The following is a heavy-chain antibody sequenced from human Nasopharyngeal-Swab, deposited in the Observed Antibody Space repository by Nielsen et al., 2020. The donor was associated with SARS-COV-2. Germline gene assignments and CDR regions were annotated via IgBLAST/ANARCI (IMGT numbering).Heavy chain of an antibody. D-gene: IGHD2-21*01. Sequence: GESLKISCVASGFSVGSGYMTWVRQAPGKGLQWVSIIYVGDNTKYADTVKGRFSISRDNSRNTLYLQMSSLRDDDTAVYYCARGGRGHISDYWGQGTLVTVSS. J-gene: IGHJ4*02. CDR3: ARGGRGHISDY. CDR1: GFSVGSGY. V-gene: IGHV3-53*01. CDR2: IYVGDNT.